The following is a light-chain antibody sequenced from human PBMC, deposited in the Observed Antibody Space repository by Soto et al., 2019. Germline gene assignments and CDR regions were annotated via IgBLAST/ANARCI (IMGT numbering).Light chain of an antibody. CDR2: GNN. CDR3: QSYDNSLSGHVV. Sequence: QSVLTQPPSVSGAPGQRVTISCTGSSSNIGAGYNVHWYQQFPGTAPKLLIYGNNNRPSGVPDRFSGSKSGTSGSLAVTGLQAEDEADYYCQSYDNSLSGHVVFGGGTKLTVL. V-gene: IGLV1-40*01. J-gene: IGLJ2*01. CDR1: SSNIGAGYN.